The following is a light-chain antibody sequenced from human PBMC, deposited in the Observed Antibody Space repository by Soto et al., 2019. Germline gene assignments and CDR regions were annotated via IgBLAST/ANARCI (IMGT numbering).Light chain of an antibody. CDR1: QSVSSY. CDR2: VAS. V-gene: IGKV3-15*01. Sequence: EMVMTQSPATLSVSPGERVTLSCRASQSVSSYLAWYPQKPGQPPRLLIYVASTRAAGIPARFSGSGSGTEFTLTISSLQSEDFAVYYCQQYKDWPPRFGPGTKVEIK. CDR3: QQYKDWPPR. J-gene: IGKJ1*01.